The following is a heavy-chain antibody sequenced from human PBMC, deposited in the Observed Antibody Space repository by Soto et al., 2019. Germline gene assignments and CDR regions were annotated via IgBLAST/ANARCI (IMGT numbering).Heavy chain of an antibody. Sequence: ASVKVSCKASGYTFTGYYMHWVRQAPGQGLEWMGWINPNSGGTNYAQKFQGRVTMTRDTSISTAYMELSRLRSDDTAVYYCARAPVGKAARPDYWGQGTLVTVS. D-gene: IGHD6-6*01. CDR2: INPNSGGT. J-gene: IGHJ4*02. CDR3: ARAPVGKAARPDY. V-gene: IGHV1-2*02. CDR1: GYTFTGYY.